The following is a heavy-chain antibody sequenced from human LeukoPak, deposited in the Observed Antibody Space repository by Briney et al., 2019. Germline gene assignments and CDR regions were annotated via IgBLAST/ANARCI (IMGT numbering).Heavy chain of an antibody. Sequence: GGSLRLSCAASGFTFSSYGMHWVRQAPGKGLEWVAVIWYDGSNKYYADSVKGRFTISRDNSKNTLYLQMNSLRAEDTAVYYCARGPYSSSWYIDYYYYGMDVWGQGTTVTVSS. CDR1: GFTFSSYG. D-gene: IGHD6-13*01. J-gene: IGHJ6*02. V-gene: IGHV3-33*01. CDR2: IWYDGSNK. CDR3: ARGPYSSSWYIDYYYYGMDV.